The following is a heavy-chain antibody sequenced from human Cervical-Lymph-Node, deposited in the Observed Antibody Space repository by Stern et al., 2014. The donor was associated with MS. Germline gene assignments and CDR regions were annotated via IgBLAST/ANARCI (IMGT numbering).Heavy chain of an antibody. J-gene: IGHJ4*02. V-gene: IGHV3-48*01. CDR1: GFTFSHYS. CDR3: TRVIRSGHHEY. CDR2: ISASGDSI. D-gene: IGHD2-15*01. Sequence: LQPGGSLRLSCAASGFTFSHYSMNWVRQAPGKGLEWVSYISASGDSIYYADSVKGRFTISRDNAKNSLFLQMNSLRAEDTAVYFCTRVIRSGHHEYWGQGTLVTVSS.